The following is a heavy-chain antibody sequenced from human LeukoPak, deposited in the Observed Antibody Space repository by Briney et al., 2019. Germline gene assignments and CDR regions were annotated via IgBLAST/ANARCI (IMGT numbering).Heavy chain of an antibody. CDR1: GFTVSARY. Sequence: GGSLSLSCAASGFTVSARYMNWVRQAPGRGLEWLSVIHSGGTTEYADSVRGRFTISRDNSKNILYLQMNSLKTEDTAVYYCARSWDARLNFDNWGQGTLVTVSS. D-gene: IGHD1-26*01. V-gene: IGHV3-66*02. J-gene: IGHJ4*02. CDR2: IHSGGTT. CDR3: ARSWDARLNFDN.